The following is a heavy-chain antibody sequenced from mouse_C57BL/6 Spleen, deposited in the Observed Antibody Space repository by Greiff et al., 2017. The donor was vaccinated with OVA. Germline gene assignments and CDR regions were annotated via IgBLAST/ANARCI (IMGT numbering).Heavy chain of an antibody. D-gene: IGHD1-1*01. CDR2: IYPRSGNT. CDR3: AREDYGSSGYFDV. J-gene: IGHJ1*03. CDR1: GYTFTSYG. V-gene: IGHV1-81*01. Sequence: VQVVESGAELARPGASVKLSCKASGYTFTSYGISWVKQRTGQGLEWIGEIYPRSGNTYYNEKFKGKATLTADKSSSTAYMELRSLTSEDSAVYFCAREDYGSSGYFDVWGTGTTVTVSS.